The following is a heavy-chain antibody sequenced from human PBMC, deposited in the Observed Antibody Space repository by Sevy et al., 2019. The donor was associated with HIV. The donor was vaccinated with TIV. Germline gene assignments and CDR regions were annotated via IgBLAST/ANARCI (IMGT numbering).Heavy chain of an antibody. Sequence: GGSLRLSCAASGFTFSSYGMHWVRQAPGRGLEWVAVIWFDGSIKSYADSVKGRFTISRDSSKNTLYLQMNSLRVEDTALYYCAREKHPAGEWWFDPWGQRTLVTVSS. CDR3: AREKHPAGEWWFDP. J-gene: IGHJ5*02. D-gene: IGHD3-3*01. CDR2: IWFDGSIK. V-gene: IGHV3-33*01. CDR1: GFTFSSYG.